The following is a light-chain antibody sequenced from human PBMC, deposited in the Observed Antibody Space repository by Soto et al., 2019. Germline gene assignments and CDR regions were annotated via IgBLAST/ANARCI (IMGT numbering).Light chain of an antibody. CDR2: GTT. CDR1: SGAVTSGFF. V-gene: IGLV7-43*01. Sequence: QAVVTQEPSLTVSPGGTVTLTCASSSGAVTSGFFPNWVQQKPGQAPRPLIFGTTNRHSWTPARFSGSLLGGKAALTLSGVQPEDEADYYCLLYFDGGRRGVFGTGTKVTVL. J-gene: IGLJ1*01. CDR3: LLYFDGGRRGV.